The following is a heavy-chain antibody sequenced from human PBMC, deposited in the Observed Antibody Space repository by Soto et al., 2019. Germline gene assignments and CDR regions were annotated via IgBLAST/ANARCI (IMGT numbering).Heavy chain of an antibody. J-gene: IGHJ4*02. V-gene: IGHV3-30*18. D-gene: IGHD2-2*01. CDR2: ISYDGSNK. CDR3: AKMGIVVVPAATDDFFDY. Sequence: QVQLVESGGGVVQPGRSLRLSCAASGFTFSSYGMHWVRQAPGKGLEWVAVISYDGSNKYYADSVKGRFTISRDNSKNTLYLQMNSLRAEDTAVYYCAKMGIVVVPAATDDFFDYWGQGTLVTVSS. CDR1: GFTFSSYG.